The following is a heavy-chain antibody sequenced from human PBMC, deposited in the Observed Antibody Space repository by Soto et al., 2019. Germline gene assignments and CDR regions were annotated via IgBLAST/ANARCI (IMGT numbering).Heavy chain of an antibody. CDR3: AGELSLGQLGRPWEAY. D-gene: IGHD1-26*01. CDR1: VFTFSSYS. J-gene: IGHJ4*02. V-gene: IGHV3-21*01. CDR2: ISSSSSYI. Sequence: VGSLRLSCASSVFTFSSYSMNCVRESPGKGLEWVSSISSSSSYIYYADSVKGRFTISRDNAKNSLYLQMNSLRAEDTAVYYCAGELSLGQLGRPWEAYGGQGNLVPVS.